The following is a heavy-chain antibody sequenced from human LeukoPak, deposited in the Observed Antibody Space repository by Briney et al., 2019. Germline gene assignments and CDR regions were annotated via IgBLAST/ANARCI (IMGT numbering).Heavy chain of an antibody. CDR1: GGSISSSSYY. D-gene: IGHD3-22*01. J-gene: IGHJ4*02. CDR2: IYYSGST. V-gene: IGHV4-39*01. CDR3: ARHPDRYYYDSSGYSDSRKKILGNGYYFDY. Sequence: PSETLSLTCTVSGGSISSSSYYWGWIRQPPGKGLEWIGSIYYSGSTYYNPSLKSRVTISVDTSKNQFSLKLSSVTAADTAVYYCARHPDRYYYDSSGYSDSRKKILGNGYYFDYWGQGTLVTVSS.